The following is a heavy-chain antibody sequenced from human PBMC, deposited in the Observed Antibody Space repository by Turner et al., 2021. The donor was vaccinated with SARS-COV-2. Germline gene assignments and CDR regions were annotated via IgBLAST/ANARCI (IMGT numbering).Heavy chain of an antibody. Sequence: QVQLVQSGAEVKKPGASVTVSCKASGYTFTSYYMHWVRQAPGQGLEWKGIINPSAGSISDAQKFQGRVTMTRDTSTSTVYMGLSSLRSEDTAVYYCARDSAYLPSKNWFDPWGQGTLVTVSS. J-gene: IGHJ5*02. CDR1: GYTFTSYY. CDR3: ARDSAYLPSKNWFDP. CDR2: INPSAGSI. D-gene: IGHD5-12*01. V-gene: IGHV1-46*01.